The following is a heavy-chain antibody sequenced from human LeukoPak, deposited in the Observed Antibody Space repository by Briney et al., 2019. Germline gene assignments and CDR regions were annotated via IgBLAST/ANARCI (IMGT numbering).Heavy chain of an antibody. CDR3: APGGSGWPETSYYFDY. D-gene: IGHD6-19*01. Sequence: GGSLRLSCAVSGFTFGSYAMSWVRQAPGKGLEWVSAISGSGGSTYYADSVKGRFTISRDNSKNTLYLQMNSLRAEDTAVYYCAPGGSGWPETSYYFDYWGQGTLVTVSS. J-gene: IGHJ4*02. CDR1: GFTFGSYA. CDR2: ISGSGGST. V-gene: IGHV3-23*01.